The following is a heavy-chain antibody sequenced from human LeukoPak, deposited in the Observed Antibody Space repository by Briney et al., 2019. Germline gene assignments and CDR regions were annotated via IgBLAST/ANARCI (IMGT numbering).Heavy chain of an antibody. J-gene: IGHJ4*02. CDR3: ARGLSNSI. V-gene: IGHV4-34*01. CDR2: INHSGST. CDR1: GGPFRGYY. D-gene: IGHD2/OR15-2a*01. Sequence: PSETLSLTCAVYGGPFRGYYWSWIRQPPGKGLEWIGEINHSGSTNYNPSLKSRVTISVDTSKNQFSLKLSSVTAADTAVYYCARGLSNSIWGQGTLVTVSS.